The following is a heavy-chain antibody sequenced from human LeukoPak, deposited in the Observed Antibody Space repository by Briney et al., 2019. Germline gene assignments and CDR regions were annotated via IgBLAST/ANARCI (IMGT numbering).Heavy chain of an antibody. CDR2: IYNSGST. Sequence: SETLSLTCTVSGGSVSSGSYYWSWIRQPPGKGLEWIAYIYNSGSTKHNPSLKSRVTISVDTSQNQLSLTMSSVTAADTAVYYCARHRTDGTDFFDYWGQGTLVTVSS. V-gene: IGHV4-61*01. CDR3: ARHRTDGTDFFDY. CDR1: GGSVSSGSYY. J-gene: IGHJ4*02. D-gene: IGHD1-14*01.